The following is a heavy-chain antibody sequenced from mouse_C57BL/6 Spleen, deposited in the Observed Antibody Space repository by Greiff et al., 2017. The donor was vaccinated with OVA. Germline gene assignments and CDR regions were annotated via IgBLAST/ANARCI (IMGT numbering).Heavy chain of an antibody. CDR2: IYPGSGST. V-gene: IGHV1-55*01. CDR3: ARDQDYFDY. CDR1: GYTFTSYW. J-gene: IGHJ2*01. Sequence: QVHVKQPGAELVKPGASVKMSCKASGYTFTSYWITWVKQRPGQGLEWIGDIYPGSGSTNYNEKFKSKATLTVDTSSSTAYMQLSSLTSEDSAVYYCARDQDYFDYWGQGTTLTVSS.